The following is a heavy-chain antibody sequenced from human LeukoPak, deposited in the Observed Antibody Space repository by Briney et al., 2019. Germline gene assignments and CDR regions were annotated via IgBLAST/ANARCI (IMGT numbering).Heavy chain of an antibody. CDR3: ARLHRGMWFGEILNY. CDR1: GYSFTSYW. J-gene: IGHJ4*02. D-gene: IGHD3-10*01. CDR2: IYPGDSDT. V-gene: IGHV5-51*01. Sequence: GESLKISCKGSGYSFTSYWIGWVRQMPGKGLEWMGIIYPGDSDTRYSPSFQGQVTISADKSISTAYLQWSSLKASDTAMYYCARLHRGMWFGEILNYWGQGTLVTVSS.